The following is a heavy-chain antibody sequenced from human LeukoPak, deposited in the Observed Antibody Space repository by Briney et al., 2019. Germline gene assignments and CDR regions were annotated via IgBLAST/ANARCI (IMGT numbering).Heavy chain of an antibody. V-gene: IGHV1-69*06. D-gene: IGHD4-17*01. CDR3: ARRGLDHGDPSFDY. CDR2: IIPIFGTA. Sequence: SVKVSCKASGGTFSSYAISWVRQAPGQGLEWMGGIIPIFGTANYAQKFQGRVTITADKSTSTAYMELSSLRSEDTAVYYCARRGLDHGDPSFDYWGQGTLVTVSS. J-gene: IGHJ4*02. CDR1: GGTFSSYA.